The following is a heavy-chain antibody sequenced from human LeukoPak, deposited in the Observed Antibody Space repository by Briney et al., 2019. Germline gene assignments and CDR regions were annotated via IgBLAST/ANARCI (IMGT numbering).Heavy chain of an antibody. CDR2: IKGDGSDK. J-gene: IGHJ5*02. Sequence: AGGSLRLSCIASGFTFSYSWMTWVRQAPGRGLEWVANIKGDGSDKYYVDSVKGRFTISRDNAKKSLYLQMNSLKAEDTAVYYCARDGRDGCNGYFDPWGQGTLVTVSP. CDR3: ARDGRDGCNGYFDP. V-gene: IGHV3-7*01. CDR1: GFTFSYSW. D-gene: IGHD5-24*01.